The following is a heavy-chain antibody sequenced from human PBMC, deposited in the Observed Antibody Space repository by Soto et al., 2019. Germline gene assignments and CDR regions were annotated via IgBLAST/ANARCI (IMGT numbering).Heavy chain of an antibody. CDR3: ARGGESGSWPPTHYYYDY. D-gene: IGHD3-16*01. Sequence: GGSLRLSCAASGFTLTGYEMNWVRQAPGKGLEWVSYISHTSSAIYYADSVRGRFTISRDNAKNTVSLQLNSLRAEDTAVYFCARGGESGSWPPTHYYYDYWGQGTQVTAPQ. CDR2: ISHTSSAI. V-gene: IGHV3-48*03. J-gene: IGHJ4*02. CDR1: GFTLTGYE.